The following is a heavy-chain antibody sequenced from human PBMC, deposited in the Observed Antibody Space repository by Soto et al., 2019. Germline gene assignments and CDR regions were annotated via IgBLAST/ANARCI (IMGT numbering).Heavy chain of an antibody. J-gene: IGHJ6*02. Sequence: QVQLVQSGAEVKKPGSSVKVSCKASGGTFSSYAISWVRQAPGQGLEWMGGIIPIFGTANYAQKFQDRVTITADKSTSTAYMELSSLRSEDTAVYYCARTSSLYSSGWMPKGYYYGMDVWGQGTTVTVSS. V-gene: IGHV1-69*06. CDR2: IIPIFGTA. CDR3: ARTSSLYSSGWMPKGYYYGMDV. CDR1: GGTFSSYA. D-gene: IGHD6-19*01.